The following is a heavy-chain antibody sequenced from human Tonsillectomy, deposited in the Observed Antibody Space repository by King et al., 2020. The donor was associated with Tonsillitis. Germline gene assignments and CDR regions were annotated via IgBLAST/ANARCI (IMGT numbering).Heavy chain of an antibody. CDR3: AKEATYYDFWSGYYREYNWFDP. J-gene: IGHJ5*02. V-gene: IGHV3-30*18. Sequence: VQLVESGGGVVQPGRSLRLSCAASGFTFSSYGMHWVRQAPGKGLEWVAVISYDGSNKYYADSVKGRFTISRDNSKNTLYLQMNSLRAEDTDVYYCAKEATYYDFWSGYYREYNWFDPWGKGTLVTVSS. CDR1: GFTFSSYG. D-gene: IGHD3-3*01. CDR2: ISYDGSNK.